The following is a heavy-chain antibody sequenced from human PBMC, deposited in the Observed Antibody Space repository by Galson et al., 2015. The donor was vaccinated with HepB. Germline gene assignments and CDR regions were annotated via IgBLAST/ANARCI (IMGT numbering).Heavy chain of an antibody. CDR1: GFTFSSYA. CDR2: ISGSGGST. V-gene: IGHV3-23*01. J-gene: IGHJ4*02. CDR3: AKVRRSAVAVLEVFDY. D-gene: IGHD6-19*01. Sequence: SLRLSCAASGFTFSSYAMSWVRQAPGKGLEWVSAISGSGGSTYYADSVKGRFTISRDNSQNTLYLQMNSLRAEDTAVYYCAKVRRSAVAVLEVFDYWGRGTLVTVSS.